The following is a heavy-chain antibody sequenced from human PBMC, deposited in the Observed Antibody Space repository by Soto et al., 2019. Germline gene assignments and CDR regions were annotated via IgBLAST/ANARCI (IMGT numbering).Heavy chain of an antibody. CDR2: IYYSGST. CDR1: GGSISSSSYY. D-gene: IGHD3-10*01. J-gene: IGHJ5*02. Sequence: SETLSLTCTVSGGSISSSSYYWGWIRQPPGKGLEWIGSIYYSGSTYYNPSLKSRVTISVDTSKNQFSLKLSSVTAADTAVYYCAGLGLVTMVRGVISPWGQGTLVTVSS. CDR3: AGLGLVTMVRGVISP. V-gene: IGHV4-39*01.